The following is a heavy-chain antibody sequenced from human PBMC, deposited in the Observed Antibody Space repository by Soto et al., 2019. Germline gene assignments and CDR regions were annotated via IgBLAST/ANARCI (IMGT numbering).Heavy chain of an antibody. Sequence: SVKVSCKASGGTFSSYAISWVRQAPGQGLEWMGGIIPIFGTANYAQKFQGRVTITADESTSTAYMELSSLRSEDTAVYYCARADLQLQENYYGMDVWGQGTTVTVSS. CDR1: GGTFSSYA. J-gene: IGHJ6*02. CDR3: ARADLQLQENYYGMDV. V-gene: IGHV1-69*13. CDR2: IIPIFGTA. D-gene: IGHD1-26*01.